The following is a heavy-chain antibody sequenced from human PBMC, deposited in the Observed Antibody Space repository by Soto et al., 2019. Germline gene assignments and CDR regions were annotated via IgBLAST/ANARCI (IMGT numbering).Heavy chain of an antibody. CDR2: MNPINGAT. J-gene: IGHJ6*02. Sequence: ASVKVSCKASGYDFTAYEMNWVRQASGQGLEWMGWMNPINGATGSARRFQGRVSMTRNTDTATAYLELTSLRSDDSAVYYCGRGPSPRAPAGGTPYYYAMDVRGQVTTVTVSS. CDR1: GYDFTAYE. D-gene: IGHD6-13*01. CDR3: GRGPSPRAPAGGTPYYYAMDV. V-gene: IGHV1-8*02.